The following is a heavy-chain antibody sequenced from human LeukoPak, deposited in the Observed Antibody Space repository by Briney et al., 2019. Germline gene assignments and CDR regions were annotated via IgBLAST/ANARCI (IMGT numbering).Heavy chain of an antibody. CDR1: GYSFTSYW. D-gene: IGHD4-17*01. CDR2: IYPGDSDT. Sequence: HGESLKISCKGSGYSFTSYWIGWVRQMPGKGLEWMGIIYPGDSDTTYNPAFQGQVTFSADKSISTAYLQWSTLKASDTAMYYCARLDRPTVTNRIDYWGQGTLVTVSS. J-gene: IGHJ4*02. CDR3: ARLDRPTVTNRIDY. V-gene: IGHV5-51*01.